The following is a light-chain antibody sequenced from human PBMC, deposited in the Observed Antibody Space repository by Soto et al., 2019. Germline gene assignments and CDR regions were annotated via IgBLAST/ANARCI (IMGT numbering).Light chain of an antibody. CDR1: QSLSTRS. CDR3: QQYGRSVG. J-gene: IGKJ1*01. Sequence: IVLTLSPGTLSLSPGKSLTLFCRTSQSLSTRSLAWYQQKPGQAPSLLIYGASTRAPGTPDRFSGSGSGTDFTLTVSRLEPEDFAVYYCQQYGRSVGFGQGTKVDIK. V-gene: IGKV3-20*01. CDR2: GAS.